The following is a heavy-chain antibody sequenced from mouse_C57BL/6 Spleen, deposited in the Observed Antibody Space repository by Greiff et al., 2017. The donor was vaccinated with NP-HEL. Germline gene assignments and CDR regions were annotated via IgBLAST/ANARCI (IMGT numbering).Heavy chain of an antibody. D-gene: IGHD1-1*02. CDR2: LSNGGGST. CDR3: ARQDYLAWFAY. V-gene: IGHV5-12*01. CDR1: GFTFSDYY. J-gene: IGHJ3*01. Sequence: EVKLEESGGGLVQPGGSLKLSCAASGFTFSDYYMYWVRQTPEKRLEWVAYLSNGGGSTYYPDTVKGRFTISRDNAKNTLYLQMSRLKSEDTAMYYCARQDYLAWFAYWGKGTLVTVSA.